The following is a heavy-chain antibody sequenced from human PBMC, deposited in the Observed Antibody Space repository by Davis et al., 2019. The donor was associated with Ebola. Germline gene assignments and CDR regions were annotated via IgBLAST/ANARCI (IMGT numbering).Heavy chain of an antibody. Sequence: SPKIPCAAPGFTLSNAWMSRVRQAPGKGLEWVGRSKSKTDGGTTDYAAPAKARFTIPRDESKNTLYLQMNSLKTEDTDVYYCAPGPDPDYWGQGTLVTVSS. CDR1: GFTLSNAW. CDR3: APGPDPDY. J-gene: IGHJ4*02. V-gene: IGHV3-15*01. CDR2: SKSKTDGGTT.